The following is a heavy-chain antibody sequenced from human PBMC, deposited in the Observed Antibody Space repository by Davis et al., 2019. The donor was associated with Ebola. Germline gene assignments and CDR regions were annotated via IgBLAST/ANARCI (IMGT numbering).Heavy chain of an antibody. V-gene: IGHV1-24*01. D-gene: IGHD4-17*01. J-gene: IGHJ6*02. Sequence: ASVKVSCKVSGYTLTELSMHWVRQAPGKGLEWMGGFDPEDGETIYAQKFQGRVTMTEDTSTDTAYMELSSLRSEDTAVYYCATVRLATVTTGTYGMDVWGQGTTVTVSS. CDR1: GYTLTELS. CDR2: FDPEDGET. CDR3: ATVRLATVTTGTYGMDV.